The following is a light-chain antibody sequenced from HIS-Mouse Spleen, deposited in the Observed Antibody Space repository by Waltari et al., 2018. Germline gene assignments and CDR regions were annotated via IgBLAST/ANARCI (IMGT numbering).Light chain of an antibody. CDR1: SPNIGRNY. Sequence: QSVLTQPPSASGTPGQRVTIPCSGSSPNIGRNYVYWYQQLPGPAPKLLIYRNNQRPSGVPDRFSGSKSGTSASLAISGLRSEDEADYYCAAWDDSLSGPWVFGGGTKLTVL. V-gene: IGLV1-47*01. CDR3: AAWDDSLSGPWV. J-gene: IGLJ3*02. CDR2: RNN.